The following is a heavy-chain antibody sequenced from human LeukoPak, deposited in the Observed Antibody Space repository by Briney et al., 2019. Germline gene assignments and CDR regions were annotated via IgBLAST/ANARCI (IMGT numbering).Heavy chain of an antibody. CDR2: ISGSGGGT. CDR3: AKRGVVIRVILVGFHKEAYYFDS. CDR1: GISLSNYG. D-gene: IGHD3-22*01. J-gene: IGHJ4*02. Sequence: GGSLRLSCAVSGISLSNYGMSWVRQAPGKGLEWVAGISGSGGGTNYADSVKVRFTISRDNPKNTLYLQMYRLRADDTAVYFCAKRGVVIRVILVGFHKEAYYFDSWGQGALVTVSS. V-gene: IGHV3-23*01.